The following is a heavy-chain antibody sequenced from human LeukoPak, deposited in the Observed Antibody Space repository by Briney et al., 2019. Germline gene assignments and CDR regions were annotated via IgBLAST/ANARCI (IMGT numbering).Heavy chain of an antibody. V-gene: IGHV4-59*01. CDR1: GGSISSYY. D-gene: IGHD1-7*01. J-gene: IGHJ4*02. Sequence: SETLSLTCTVSGGSISSYYWSWIRQPPGKGLEWIGYIYYSGSTNYNPSLKSRVTISVDTSKNQFSLKLSSVTAADTAVYYCARGRRITGTTPHLPPIDYWGQGTPVTVSS. CDR2: IYYSGST. CDR3: ARGRRITGTTPHLPPIDY.